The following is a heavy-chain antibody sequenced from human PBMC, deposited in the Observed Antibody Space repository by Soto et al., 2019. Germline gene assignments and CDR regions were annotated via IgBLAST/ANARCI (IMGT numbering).Heavy chain of an antibody. CDR3: ARHMTYYYYGMDV. J-gene: IGHJ6*02. Sequence: PGESLKISCKGSGYSFTSYWIGWVRQMPGKGLEWMGIIYPGDSDTRYSPSLQGQVTISADKSISTAYLQWSSLKASDTAMYYCARHMTYYYYGMDVWGQGTTVTVSS. V-gene: IGHV5-51*01. D-gene: IGHD3-16*01. CDR2: IYPGDSDT. CDR1: GYSFTSYW.